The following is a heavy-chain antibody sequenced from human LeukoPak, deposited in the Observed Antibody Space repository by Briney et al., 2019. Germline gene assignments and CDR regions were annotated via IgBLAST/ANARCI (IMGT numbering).Heavy chain of an antibody. D-gene: IGHD2-15*01. CDR1: GGSISSSSYY. CDR2: IYYSGST. Sequence: PSETLSLTCTVSGGSISSSSYYWGWIRQPPGRGLEWIGSIYYSGSTYYNPSLKSRVTISVDTSKNQFSLKLSSVIAADTAVYYCARPYCSGGSCSDAFDIWGQGTMVTVSS. CDR3: ARPYCSGGSCSDAFDI. J-gene: IGHJ3*02. V-gene: IGHV4-39*01.